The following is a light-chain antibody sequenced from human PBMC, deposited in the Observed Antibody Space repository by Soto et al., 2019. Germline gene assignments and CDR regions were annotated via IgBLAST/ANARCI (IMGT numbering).Light chain of an antibody. Sequence: EIVLTQSPATLSLSPGERATLSCRASQSVSSSLAWYQQKLGQAPRLLIYEASDRATGIPARFSGSGSGTDFTLTISRLEPEDSAVYYCQQYGSSRTFGQGTKVDIK. CDR1: QSVSSS. CDR2: EAS. CDR3: QQYGSSRT. J-gene: IGKJ1*01. V-gene: IGKV3-11*01.